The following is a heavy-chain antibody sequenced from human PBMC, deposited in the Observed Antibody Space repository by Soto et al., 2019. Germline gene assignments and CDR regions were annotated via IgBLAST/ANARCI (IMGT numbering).Heavy chain of an antibody. CDR2: ISGSGGST. CDR1: GFTFSSYA. D-gene: IGHD2-2*01. J-gene: IGHJ4*02. V-gene: IGHV3-23*01. CDR3: ARGPRGLYHHDY. Sequence: PGGSLRLSCAASGFTFSSYAMSWVRQAPGKGLEWVSAISGSGGSTYYADSVKGRFTISRDNSKNTLYLQMNSLRAEDTAVYYCARGPRGLYHHDYWGQGALVTVSS.